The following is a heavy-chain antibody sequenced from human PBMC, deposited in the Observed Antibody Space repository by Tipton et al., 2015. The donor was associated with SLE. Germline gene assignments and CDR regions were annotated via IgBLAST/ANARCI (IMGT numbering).Heavy chain of an antibody. V-gene: IGHV3-74*01. J-gene: IGHJ4*02. D-gene: IGHD7-27*01. CDR1: GFTFSAYW. CDR2: IKSDGVST. Sequence: SLRLSCAASGFTFSAYWMYWVRQTPGKGPVWVAHIKSDGVSTYYADSVKGRFTISRDDAKSTLFLQMNSLRTEDTATYYCIRGNWGLDSWGQGTLVTVSS. CDR3: IRGNWGLDS.